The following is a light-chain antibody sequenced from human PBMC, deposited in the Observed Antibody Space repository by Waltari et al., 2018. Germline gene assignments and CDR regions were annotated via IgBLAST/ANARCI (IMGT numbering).Light chain of an antibody. CDR2: DVS. J-gene: IGLJ3*02. CDR3: NSYAGSNSVV. V-gene: IGLV2-8*01. Sequence: QSALPQPPSASGSPGPSVSISCTGPSSHVGTFTAVSLYQQHPGKAPKLIIFDVSERPSGVPDRFSGSKSANTAALTVSGLQAEDEADYYCNSYAGSNSVVFGGGTKLTVL. CDR1: SSHVGTFTA.